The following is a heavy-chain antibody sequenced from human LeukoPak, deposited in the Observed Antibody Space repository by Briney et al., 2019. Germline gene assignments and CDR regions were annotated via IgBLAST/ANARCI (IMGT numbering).Heavy chain of an antibody. CDR1: GFTFSGSA. CDR3: TRLVYYGDGFDY. V-gene: IGHV3-73*01. Sequence: GGSLRLSCAASGFTFSGSAMHWVRQASGKGLEWVGRIRSKANSYATAYAASAKGRFTISRDDSKNTAYLQMNSLQTEDTAVYYCTRLVYYGDGFDYWGQGTLVTVSS. J-gene: IGHJ4*02. CDR2: IRSKANSYAT. D-gene: IGHD4-17*01.